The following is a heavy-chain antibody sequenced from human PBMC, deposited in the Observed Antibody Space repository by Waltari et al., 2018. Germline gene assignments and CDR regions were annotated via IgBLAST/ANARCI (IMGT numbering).Heavy chain of an antibody. CDR2: IQQNGSEK. CDR3: ARDLVATPP. V-gene: IGHV3-7*01. D-gene: IGHD2-21*02. J-gene: IGHJ5*02. CDR1: RFHFSRSW. Sequence: EVQLVESGGDLVQPVGSLSHSCAAPRFHFSRSWMNWVRQAPGKGLEWVGNIQQNGSEKWYADSVRGRFTISRDNAMNSLYLQMNSLRVEDTAVYYCARDLVATPPWGQGTLVTVSS.